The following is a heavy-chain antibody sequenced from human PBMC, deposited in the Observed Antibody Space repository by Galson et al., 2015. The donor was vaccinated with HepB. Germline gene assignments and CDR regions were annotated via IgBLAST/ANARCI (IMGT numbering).Heavy chain of an antibody. D-gene: IGHD3-10*01. J-gene: IGHJ6*02. CDR1: GYTFTYRY. V-gene: IGHV1-45*02. CDR2: ITPFNGNT. Sequence: SVKVSCKASGYTFTYRYLHWVRQAPGQALEWMGWITPFNGNTNYAQKFQDRVTITRDRSMSTAYMELSSLRSEDTAMYYCTITMVRGGPESHYGMDVWGQGTTVTVSS. CDR3: TITMVRGGPESHYGMDV.